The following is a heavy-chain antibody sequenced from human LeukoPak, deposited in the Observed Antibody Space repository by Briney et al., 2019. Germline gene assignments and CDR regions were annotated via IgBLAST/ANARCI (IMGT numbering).Heavy chain of an antibody. Sequence: GGSLRLSCAASGFTFSDYYMSWIRQAPGKGLEWVSYISSSGSTIYYADSVKGRFTISRDNAKNTLYLQMNSLRAEDTAVYYCAKDMSGGDCPDYWGQGTLVTVSS. CDR1: GFTFSDYY. CDR3: AKDMSGGDCPDY. V-gene: IGHV3-11*04. J-gene: IGHJ4*02. D-gene: IGHD2-21*02. CDR2: ISSSGSTI.